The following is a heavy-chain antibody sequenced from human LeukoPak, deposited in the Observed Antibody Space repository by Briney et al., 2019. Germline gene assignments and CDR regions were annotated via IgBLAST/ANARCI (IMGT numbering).Heavy chain of an antibody. D-gene: IGHD3-22*01. J-gene: IGHJ3*02. Sequence: RAAVKVSCQASGYIFTSYDINGLRQATGRGLEWMGWRNPNRGNKGYAQKFQRKVTMSRNTYIITAYMELSSLRSEDTAVYYCARGSLYYYDSSGYYVSYAFDIWVQGTMVTVSS. V-gene: IGHV1-8*01. CDR1: GYIFTSYD. CDR2: RNPNRGNK. CDR3: ARGSLYYYDSSGYYVSYAFDI.